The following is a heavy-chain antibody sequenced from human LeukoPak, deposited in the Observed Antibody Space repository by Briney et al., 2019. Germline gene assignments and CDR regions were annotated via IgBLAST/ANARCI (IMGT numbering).Heavy chain of an antibody. CDR2: MNPNSGNT. CDR1: GYTFTSYD. CDR3: ARERYSGYDFDY. D-gene: IGHD5-12*01. Sequence: ASVKVSCKASGYTFTSYDINWVRQATGQGLEWMGWMNPNSGNTGYAQKFQGRVTMTRNTSISTAYMELSSLRSEDMAVYYCARERYSGYDFDYWGQGTLVTVSS. J-gene: IGHJ4*02. V-gene: IGHV1-8*01.